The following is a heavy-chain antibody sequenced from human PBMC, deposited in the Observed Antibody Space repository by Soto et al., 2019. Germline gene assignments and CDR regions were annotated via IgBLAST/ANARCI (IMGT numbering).Heavy chain of an antibody. V-gene: IGHV4-30-4*01. J-gene: IGHJ6*02. CDR3: ARGVVVPAAIRPYYYGMDV. D-gene: IGHD2-2*01. Sequence: SETLSITCTVSGGSISSGDYYWSWIRQPPGKGLEWIGYIYYSGSTYYNPSLKSRVTISVDTSKNQFSLKLSSVTAADTAVYYCARGVVVPAAIRPYYYGMDVWGQGTTVTVSS. CDR2: IYYSGST. CDR1: GGSISSGDYY.